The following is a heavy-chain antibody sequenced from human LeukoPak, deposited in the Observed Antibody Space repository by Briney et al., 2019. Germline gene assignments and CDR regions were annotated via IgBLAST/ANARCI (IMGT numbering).Heavy chain of an antibody. Sequence: PGGSLRLSCAASGAPFTRFNMNWVRQAPGKGLELVSSITSSGTYIYYADSVKGRFTISRDNAKNSLYLQMNSLRAEDTAVYYCARPFYYDTNGGEGMDVWGQGTTVTVSS. CDR1: GAPFTRFN. D-gene: IGHD3-22*01. V-gene: IGHV3-21*01. CDR2: ITSSGTYI. J-gene: IGHJ6*02. CDR3: ARPFYYDTNGGEGMDV.